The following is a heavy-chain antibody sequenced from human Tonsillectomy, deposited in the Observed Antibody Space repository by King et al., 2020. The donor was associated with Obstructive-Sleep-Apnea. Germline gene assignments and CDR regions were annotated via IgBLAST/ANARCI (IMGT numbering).Heavy chain of an antibody. Sequence: VQLQESGPGLVKPSQTLSLTCSVSGGSINSGDSYWSWIRQHPGKGLEWIGYIYYSGSTYYNPSLKSRLTISVDRSQNQFSLKLSSVTAADTAVYYCARRYYNILIGYFDYFDYWGQGTLVTVSS. CDR1: GGSINSGDSY. D-gene: IGHD3-9*01. CDR2: IYYSGST. J-gene: IGHJ4*02. V-gene: IGHV4-31*03. CDR3: ARRYYNILIGYFDYFDY.